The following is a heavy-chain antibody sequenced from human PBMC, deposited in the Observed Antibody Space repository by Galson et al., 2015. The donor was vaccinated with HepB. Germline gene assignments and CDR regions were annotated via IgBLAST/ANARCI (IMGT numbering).Heavy chain of an antibody. CDR1: GGTFSSYA. Sequence: SVKVSCKASGGTFSSYAISWVRQAPGQGLEWMGGIIPIFGTANYAQKFQGRVTITADESTSTAYMELSSLRSEDTAVYYCAGRLKRSEITMVRGGGVDPWGQGTLVTVSS. J-gene: IGHJ5*02. CDR3: AGRLKRSEITMVRGGGVDP. V-gene: IGHV1-69*13. D-gene: IGHD3-10*01. CDR2: IIPIFGTA.